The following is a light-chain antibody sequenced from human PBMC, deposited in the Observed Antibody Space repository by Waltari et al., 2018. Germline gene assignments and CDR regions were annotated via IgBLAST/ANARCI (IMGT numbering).Light chain of an antibody. CDR2: GVS. Sequence: DIQMTQSPSSLSASIGDRLTITCRASESVSGRLNWFQQKPGKAPNLLIYGVSSLKSGVPSRFSGGGSETDFTLTISSLQPEDIATYYCQQSYKMPRTFGRGTKVEI. CDR1: ESVSGR. CDR3: QQSYKMPRT. J-gene: IGKJ1*01. V-gene: IGKV1-39*01.